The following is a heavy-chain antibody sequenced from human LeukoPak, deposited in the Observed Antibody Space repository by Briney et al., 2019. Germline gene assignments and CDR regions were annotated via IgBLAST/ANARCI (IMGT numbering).Heavy chain of an antibody. J-gene: IGHJ4*02. CDR3: GRDLSGWYGPDY. CDR1: GFTFSSYS. CDR2: ISSSSSYI. V-gene: IGHV3-21*04. D-gene: IGHD6-19*01. Sequence: GGSLRLFCAGSGFTFSSYSMKWVRQAPGKGLEWVSSISSSSSYIYYADSVKGRFTISRDNAKNSLYLQMDSLRAEDTALYYCGRDLSGWYGPDYWGQGTLVTVSS.